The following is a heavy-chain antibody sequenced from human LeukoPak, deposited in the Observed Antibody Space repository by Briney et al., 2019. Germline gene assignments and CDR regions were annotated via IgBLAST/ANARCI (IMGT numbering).Heavy chain of an antibody. J-gene: IGHJ5*02. CDR3: ARDQHYYDSSPPRFDP. Sequence: SETLSLTCTVSGGSISSSSYYWGWIRQPPGKGLEWIGSIYYSGSTYYNPSLKSRVTISVDTSKNQFSLKLSSVTAADTAVYYCARDQHYYDSSPPRFDPWGQGTLVTVSS. CDR1: GGSISSSSYY. V-gene: IGHV4-39*07. CDR2: IYYSGST. D-gene: IGHD3-22*01.